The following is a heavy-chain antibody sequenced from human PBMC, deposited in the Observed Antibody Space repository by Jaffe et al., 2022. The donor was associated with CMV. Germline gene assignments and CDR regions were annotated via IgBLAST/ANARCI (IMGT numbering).Heavy chain of an antibody. CDR1: GFSLSTSGMC. J-gene: IGHJ6*02. D-gene: IGHD2-15*01. V-gene: IGHV2-70*01. Sequence: QVTLRESGPALVKPTQTLTLTCTFSGFSLSTSGMCVSWIRQPPGKALEWLALIDWDDDKYYSTSLKTRLTISKDTSKNQVVLTMTNMDPVDTATYYCARSLDGKGYCSGGSCWFSTYGMDVWGQGTTVTVSS. CDR3: ARSLDGKGYCSGGSCWFSTYGMDV. CDR2: IDWDDDK.